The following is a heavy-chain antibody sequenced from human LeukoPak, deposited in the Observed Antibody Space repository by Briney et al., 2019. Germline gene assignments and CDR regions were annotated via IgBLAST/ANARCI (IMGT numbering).Heavy chain of an antibody. CDR3: ARVSSGYSRQYYYYYMDV. CDR1: GYTFTGYY. V-gene: IGHV1-2*06. D-gene: IGHD3-22*01. J-gene: IGHJ6*03. Sequence: ASVKVSCKASGYTFTGYYMHWVRQAPGQALEWMGRINPNSGGTNYAQKFQARVTMTRDTSISTAYMELSRLRSHDTAVYYCARVSSGYSRQYYYYYMDVWGKGTTVTVSS. CDR2: INPNSGGT.